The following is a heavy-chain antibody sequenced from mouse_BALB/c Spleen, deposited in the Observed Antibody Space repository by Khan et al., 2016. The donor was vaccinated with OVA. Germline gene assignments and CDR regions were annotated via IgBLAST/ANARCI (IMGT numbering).Heavy chain of an antibody. CDR3: ARNSYRYDFTY. CDR2: IWSGGST. J-gene: IGHJ3*01. D-gene: IGHD2-14*01. CDR1: DFSLTTYG. Sequence: VQLQESGPGLVQPSQSLSITCTVSDFSLTTYGVHWVRQSPGKGLEWLGVIWSGGSTDYNAAFISRLSISKDNSKSQVFFKMNSLQADDTAIYYCARNSYRYDFTYWGQGTLVTVSA. V-gene: IGHV2-4-1*01.